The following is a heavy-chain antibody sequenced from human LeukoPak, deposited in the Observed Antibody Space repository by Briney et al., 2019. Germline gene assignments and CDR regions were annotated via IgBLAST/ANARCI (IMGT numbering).Heavy chain of an antibody. V-gene: IGHV4-4*07. J-gene: IGHJ4*02. CDR2: IHTSGNT. D-gene: IGHD2-21*02. CDR3: AREGTTVVTRALDY. CDR1: NGSISSYY. Sequence: PSETLSLTCTVSNGSISSYYWSWIRQPAGKGLEWIGRIHTSGNTSYNPSLKSRVTMSVDTSKNQLSLKLSSVTAADTAMYYCAREGTTVVTRALDYWGQGTLVTVSS.